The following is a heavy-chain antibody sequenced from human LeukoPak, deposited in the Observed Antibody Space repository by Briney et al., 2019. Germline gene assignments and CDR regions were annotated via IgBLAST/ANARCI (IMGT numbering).Heavy chain of an antibody. Sequence: KPGGSLRLSCAASGFSFSSYSMNWVRQAPGKGLEWVSSISSSSSYIYYADSVTGRFTISKDNAKNSLHLQMNGLTAERTVVYYCARGKCYYDSSGYSGSDYWGQGTLVTVSP. J-gene: IGHJ4*02. CDR3: ARGKCYYDSSGYSGSDY. CDR1: GFSFSSYS. V-gene: IGHV3-21*01. D-gene: IGHD3-22*01. CDR2: ISSSSSYI.